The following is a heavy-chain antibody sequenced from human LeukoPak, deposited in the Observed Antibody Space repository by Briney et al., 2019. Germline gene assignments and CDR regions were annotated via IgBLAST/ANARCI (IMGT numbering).Heavy chain of an antibody. V-gene: IGHV1-69*01. CDR3: ARVRTYYYDSSGQSSRGFDY. CDR2: IIPIFGTA. D-gene: IGHD3-22*01. Sequence: ASVKVSCKASGGTFSSYAISWVRQAPGQGLEWMGGIIPIFGTANYAQKFQGRVTITADESTSTAYMELSSLRSEDTAVYYCARVRTYYYDSSGQSSRGFDYWGQGTLVTVSS. J-gene: IGHJ4*02. CDR1: GGTFSSYA.